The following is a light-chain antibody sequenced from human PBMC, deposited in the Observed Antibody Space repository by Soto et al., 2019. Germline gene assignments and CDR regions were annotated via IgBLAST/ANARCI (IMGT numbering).Light chain of an antibody. Sequence: SSELTQSPSVSVSPGQTASITCSGDKLGDKYACWYQQKPGQSPLLVIYQDTMRPSGIPERFSGSNSGNTATLTISGTQAMDEADYYCQAWDSSTYVFGTGTKLTVL. CDR2: QDT. CDR1: KLGDKY. J-gene: IGLJ1*01. V-gene: IGLV3-1*01. CDR3: QAWDSSTYV.